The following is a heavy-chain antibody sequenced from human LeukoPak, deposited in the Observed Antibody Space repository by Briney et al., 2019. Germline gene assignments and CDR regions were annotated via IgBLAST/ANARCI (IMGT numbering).Heavy chain of an antibody. CDR3: ARRIAVSGSGFDY. J-gene: IGHJ4*02. Sequence: PGGSLRLSCAASGFTFNNYAMYWVRQAPGKGLEWVANIKQDGSEIYYVDSVRGRFTISRDNSKNSLYLQMNSLRAEDTAVYYCARRIAVSGSGFDYWGQGTLVTVSS. D-gene: IGHD6-19*01. V-gene: IGHV3-7*04. CDR2: IKQDGSEI. CDR1: GFTFNNYA.